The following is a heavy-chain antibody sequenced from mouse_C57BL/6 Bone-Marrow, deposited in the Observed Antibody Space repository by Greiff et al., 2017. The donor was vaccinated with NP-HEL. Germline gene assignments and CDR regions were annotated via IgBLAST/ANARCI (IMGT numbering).Heavy chain of an antibody. CDR1: GFNIKDDY. D-gene: IGHD4-1*01. Sequence: VQLKQSGAELVRPGASVKLSCTASGFNIKDDYMHWVKQRPEQGLEWIGWIDPENGDTEYASKFQGKATITADTSSNTAYLQHSSLTSEDTAVYYCTTDWDLYFDVWGTGTTVTVSS. J-gene: IGHJ1*03. CDR2: IDPENGDT. CDR3: TTDWDLYFDV. V-gene: IGHV14-4*01.